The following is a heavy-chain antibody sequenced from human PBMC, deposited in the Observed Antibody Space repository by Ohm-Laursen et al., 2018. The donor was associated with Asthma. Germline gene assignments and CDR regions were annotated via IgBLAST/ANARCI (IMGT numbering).Heavy chain of an antibody. CDR1: GYTFTNYA. D-gene: IGHD3-22*01. J-gene: IGHJ4*02. CDR3: ARVLSYYDNGSYYDRIDY. CDR2: INAYNGNT. Sequence: GASVKVSCNVSGYTFTNYAFRWVQQAPGQGLEWMAWINAYNGNTNYAPKFQGRVTMTTDTSTSTAYMELRGLRSDDTAVYYCARVLSYYDNGSYYDRIDYWGQGSLVTVSS. V-gene: IGHV1-18*04.